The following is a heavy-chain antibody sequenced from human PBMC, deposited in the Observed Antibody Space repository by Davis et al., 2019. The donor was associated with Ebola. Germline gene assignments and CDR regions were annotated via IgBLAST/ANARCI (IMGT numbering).Heavy chain of an antibody. CDR2: LGLSADT. Sequence: GESLKISCAASGFVSSSYVMSWVRRAPGKGLEWVSTLGLSADTYYADSVKGRFTISRDNSKNTLHLQMNSLRVEDTAIYYCAKDTSNVWFDVWGQGTMVTVSS. D-gene: IGHD6-19*01. V-gene: IGHV3-23*01. CDR3: AKDTSNVWFDV. J-gene: IGHJ3*01. CDR1: GFVSSSYV.